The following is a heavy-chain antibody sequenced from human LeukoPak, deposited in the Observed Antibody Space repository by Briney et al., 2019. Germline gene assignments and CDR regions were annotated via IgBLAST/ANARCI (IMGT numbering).Heavy chain of an antibody. CDR1: GNSITNTFYY. Sequence: SETLSLTCTVSGNSITNTFYYWNWLRQPAGKGLEWIGRNTAGTTNYNPSLKSRVTISLDTARNQLSLKLSSVTAADTAVYYCARRQDGHDYWGQGTLVTVSS. J-gene: IGHJ4*02. V-gene: IGHV4-61*02. CDR3: ARRQDGHDY. CDR2: NTAGTT.